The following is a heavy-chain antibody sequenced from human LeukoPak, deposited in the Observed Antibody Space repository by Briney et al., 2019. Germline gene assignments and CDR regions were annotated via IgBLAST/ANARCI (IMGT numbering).Heavy chain of an antibody. D-gene: IGHD3-3*01. J-gene: IGHJ4*02. CDR3: ARVYDFWSGYILSQ. Sequence: ASVKVSCKASGYTFTSYDINWVRQATGQGLEWMGWMNPNSGNTGYAQKFQGRVTITRNTSISTAYTELSSLRSEDTAVYYCARVYDFWSGYILSQWGQGTLVTVSS. V-gene: IGHV1-8*03. CDR1: GYTFTSYD. CDR2: MNPNSGNT.